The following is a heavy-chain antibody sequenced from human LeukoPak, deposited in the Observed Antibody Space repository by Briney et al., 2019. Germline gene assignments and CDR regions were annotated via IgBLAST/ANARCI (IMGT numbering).Heavy chain of an antibody. CDR3: AKRAVGATTFVEYFQH. CDR2: ISGSGGST. Sequence: GSLRLSCPASGFTFSSYAMTWARYATGQGLAWVSAISGSGGSTYYADSVKGRFTISRDNSKKTLYLQMNSLRAEDTAVYYCAKRAVGATTFVEYFQHWGQVILVTVSS. CDR1: GFTFSSYA. V-gene: IGHV3-23*01. J-gene: IGHJ1*01. D-gene: IGHD1-26*01.